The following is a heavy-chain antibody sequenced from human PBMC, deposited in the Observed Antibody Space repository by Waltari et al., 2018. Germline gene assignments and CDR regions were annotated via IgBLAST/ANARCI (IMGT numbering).Heavy chain of an antibody. CDR1: GYTFTSYA. V-gene: IGHV1-3*03. J-gene: IGHJ6*02. D-gene: IGHD3-3*01. Sequence: QVQLVQSGAEVKKPGASVKVSCKASGYTFTSYAMHWVRQAPGQRLEWMGWINAGNVNTKYSQEFQGRVTITRDTSASTAYMELSSLRSEDMAVYYCARGITIFGVASYYGMDVWGQGTTVTVSS. CDR2: INAGNVNT. CDR3: ARGITIFGVASYYGMDV.